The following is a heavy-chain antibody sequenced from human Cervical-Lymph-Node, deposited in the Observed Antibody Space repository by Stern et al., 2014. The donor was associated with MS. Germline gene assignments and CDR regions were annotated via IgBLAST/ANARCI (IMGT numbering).Heavy chain of an antibody. J-gene: IGHJ3*02. CDR1: GAPVSSGGYY. D-gene: IGHD2-21*01. V-gene: IGHV4-31*03. CDR2: IHHTGAT. Sequence: VQLEESGPGLVKPSQTLSLSCTVSGAPVSSGGYYWTWIRQLPGKGLEWVCYIHHTGATFYNPSLKSRVAISVDTSENQFSLKLTSVTAADTAVYYCAAIGPRMEGACFDIWGQGTMVTVSS. CDR3: AAIGPRMEGACFDI.